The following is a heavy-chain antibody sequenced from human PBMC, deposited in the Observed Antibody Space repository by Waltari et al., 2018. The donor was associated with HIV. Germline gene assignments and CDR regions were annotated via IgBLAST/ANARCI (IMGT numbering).Heavy chain of an antibody. V-gene: IGHV1-2*06. D-gene: IGHD5-12*01. J-gene: IGHJ4*02. CDR1: GYRFTGYY. CDR3: AREGAGGYGGPPFGF. CDR2: INPDIGGT. Sequence: QAQLVQSGAEVKKPGASVKVSCKASGYRFTGYYIHWVRQAPGQGPEWMGRINPDIGGTNDAQKFQGRVTMTRDTSISTAHMDLSRLRSDDTAIYYCAREGAGGYGGPPFGFWGQGALVTVSS.